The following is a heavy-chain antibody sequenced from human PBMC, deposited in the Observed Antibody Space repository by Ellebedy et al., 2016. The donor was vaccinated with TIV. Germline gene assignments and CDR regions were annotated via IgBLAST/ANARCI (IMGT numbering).Heavy chain of an antibody. CDR3: ARGDSSGYIFDF. D-gene: IGHD3-22*01. V-gene: IGHV4-30-4*01. J-gene: IGHJ4*02. CDR1: GGSISSGSYY. CDR2: INYSGRT. Sequence: LRLXCTVFGGSISSGSYYWSWIRQPPGKGLEWIGYINYSGRTYYNPSLKSPVTISLDTSTNQFSLKLSSLTAADTAVYYCARGDSSGYIFDFWGQGTLVTVSS.